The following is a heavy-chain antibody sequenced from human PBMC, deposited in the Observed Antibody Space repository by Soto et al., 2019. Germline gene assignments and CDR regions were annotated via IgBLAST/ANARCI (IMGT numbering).Heavy chain of an antibody. V-gene: IGHV4-59*01. CDR2: IYYSGST. Sequence: PSETLSLTCTVSGGSISSYYWSWIRQPPGKGLEWIGYIYYSGSTNYNPSLKSRVTISVDTSKNHLSLKLSSVTAADTDVYYCGRDRGVSQRDYEYGRDVWGPGTPVPVSS. CDR1: GGSISSYY. D-gene: IGHD6-25*01. CDR3: GRDRGVSQRDYEYGRDV. J-gene: IGHJ6*02.